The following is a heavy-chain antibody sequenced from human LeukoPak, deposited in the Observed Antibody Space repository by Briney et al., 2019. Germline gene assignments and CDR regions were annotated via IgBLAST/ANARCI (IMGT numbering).Heavy chain of an antibody. Sequence: SETLSLNCNVSGRSFKGYYWTWIRQPPGKGLESIAEINHLGTTNHNPSLKSRVTVSTDTSKKQFFLELTSVTAADTALYYCARLVVTDPQYHYYMDVWGEGTTVTVSS. CDR3: ARLVVTDPQYHYYMDV. J-gene: IGHJ6*03. CDR2: INHLGTT. D-gene: IGHD2-21*02. CDR1: GRSFKGYY. V-gene: IGHV4-34*01.